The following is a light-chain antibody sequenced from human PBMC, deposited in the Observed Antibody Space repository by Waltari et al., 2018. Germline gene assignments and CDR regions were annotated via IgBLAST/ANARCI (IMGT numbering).Light chain of an antibody. Sequence: DIVMTQSPDSLAVSLGARATINCKSSQSVLYSSNNKNYLAWYQQKPGQPPKLLIYLASTRESGVPDRFSGSGSGTDFTLTISSLQAEDVAVYYCQQYYSTPLTFGQGTKVEIK. CDR2: LAS. CDR3: QQYYSTPLT. CDR1: QSVLYSSNNKNY. J-gene: IGKJ1*01. V-gene: IGKV4-1*01.